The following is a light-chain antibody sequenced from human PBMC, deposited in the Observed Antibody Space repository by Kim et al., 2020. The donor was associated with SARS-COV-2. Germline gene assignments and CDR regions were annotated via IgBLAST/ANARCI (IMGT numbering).Light chain of an antibody. V-gene: IGKV4-1*01. Sequence: KATINCKSSQSVLYSSNNKNYLAWYQQKPGQPPKRVIYWAATRESGVPDRFSGSGSGTDFTRTISSLQAEDVAVYYCQQYYSTPYTFGHGTKLEI. CDR1: QSVLYSSNNKNY. CDR2: WAA. CDR3: QQYYSTPYT. J-gene: IGKJ2*01.